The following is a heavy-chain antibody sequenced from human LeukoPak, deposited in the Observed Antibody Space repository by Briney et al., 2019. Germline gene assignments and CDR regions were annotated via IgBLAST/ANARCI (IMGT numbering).Heavy chain of an antibody. CDR1: GYTFTSYD. J-gene: IGHJ4*02. CDR2: MNTNSGNT. CDR3: ARGGQQPNY. Sequence: GASVKVSCKASGYTFTSYDINWVRQATGQGLEWMGWMNTNSGNTGYAQKFQGRVTITTDESTSTAYMELSSLRSEDTAVYYCARGGQQPNYWGQGTLVTVSS. V-gene: IGHV1-8*03. D-gene: IGHD6-13*01.